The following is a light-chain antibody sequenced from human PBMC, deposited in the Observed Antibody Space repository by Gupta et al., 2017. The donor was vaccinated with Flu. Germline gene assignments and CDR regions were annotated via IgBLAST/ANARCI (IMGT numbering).Light chain of an antibody. CDR3: QQLNIYPPIT. CDR2: AAS. CDR1: QVIGSY. V-gene: IGKV1-9*01. J-gene: IGKJ5*01. Sequence: DIQLTQSPSFLSASVGDRVTITCRASQVIGSYFAWYQQKPGKAPKLLIYAASTLQSGVPSRFSGRGSGTEFTLTISSLQPEGFATYYCQQLNIYPPITFGQGTRLEIK.